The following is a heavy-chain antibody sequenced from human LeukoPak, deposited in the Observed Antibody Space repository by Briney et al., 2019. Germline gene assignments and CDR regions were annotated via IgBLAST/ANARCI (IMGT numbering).Heavy chain of an antibody. CDR3: ARLPGGY. D-gene: IGHD1-26*01. CDR2: IHCGGNT. V-gene: IGHV4-39*01. Sequence: SETLSLTCTVSGGSLSSTSSYWGWIRQPPGKGLEWIGYIHCGGNTNYNPSLKSRVTISFDTSKNQFSLNLISATAADTAVYYCARLPGGYWGQGTLVIVSS. J-gene: IGHJ4*02. CDR1: GGSLSSTSSY.